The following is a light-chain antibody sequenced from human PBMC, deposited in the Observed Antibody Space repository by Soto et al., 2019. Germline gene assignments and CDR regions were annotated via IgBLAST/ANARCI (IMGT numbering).Light chain of an antibody. CDR1: QSVSSSY. CDR2: GAS. V-gene: IGKV3-20*01. Sequence: EIVLTQSPGTLSLSPGERATLSCRASQSVSSSYLSWYQQKPGQAPRLLIYGASSRATGIPDRFSGSWSETDFTLTISRLEPEVFAVYYCQQYGSSSWTFGQGTKVEIK. J-gene: IGKJ1*01. CDR3: QQYGSSSWT.